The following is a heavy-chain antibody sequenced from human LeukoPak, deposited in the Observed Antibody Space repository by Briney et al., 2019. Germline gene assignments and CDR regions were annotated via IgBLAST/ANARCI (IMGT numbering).Heavy chain of an antibody. CDR2: IYTSGTT. D-gene: IGHD2-15*01. Sequence: SETLSLTCTVSGGSISSYYWSWIRQPAGRGLEWIGRIYTSGTTYYNPSLKSRVTMSVDTPKNQFSLNLTSVTAADTAVYYCARGPQCSGFSCGFDYWGQGTLVTVSS. CDR1: GGSISSYY. V-gene: IGHV4-4*07. J-gene: IGHJ4*02. CDR3: ARGPQCSGFSCGFDY.